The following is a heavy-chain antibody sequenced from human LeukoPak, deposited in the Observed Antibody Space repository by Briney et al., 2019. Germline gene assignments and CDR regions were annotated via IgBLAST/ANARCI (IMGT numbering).Heavy chain of an antibody. D-gene: IGHD3-22*01. Sequence: SETLSLTCTVSGGSISSYYWSWIRQPPGKGLEWIGYIYYSGSTNYNPSLKSRVTISVDTSKNQFSLKLSSVTAADTAVYYCARDSARHYYDSSGYSDRGGWFDPWGQGTLVTVSS. CDR1: GGSISSYY. CDR2: IYYSGST. CDR3: ARDSARHYYDSSGYSDRGGWFDP. J-gene: IGHJ5*02. V-gene: IGHV4-59*01.